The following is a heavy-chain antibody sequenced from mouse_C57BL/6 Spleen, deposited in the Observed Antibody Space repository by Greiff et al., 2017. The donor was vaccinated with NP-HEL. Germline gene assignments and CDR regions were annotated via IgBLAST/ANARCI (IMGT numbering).Heavy chain of an antibody. V-gene: IGHV5-17*01. J-gene: IGHJ4*01. Sequence: DVMLVESGGGLVKPGGSLKLSCAASGFTFSDYGMHWVRQAPEKGLEWVAYISSGSSTIYYADTVKGRFTISRDNAKNTLFLQMTSLRSEDTAMYYCAKDDPYYAMDYWGQGTSVTVSS. CDR3: AKDDPYYAMDY. CDR1: GFTFSDYG. CDR2: ISSGSSTI.